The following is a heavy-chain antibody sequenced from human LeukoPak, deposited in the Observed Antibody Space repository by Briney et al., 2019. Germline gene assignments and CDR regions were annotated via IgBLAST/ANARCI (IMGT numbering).Heavy chain of an antibody. CDR1: GFTFSSYG. CDR3: AREVSAGNYFDY. V-gene: IGHV3-30*02. J-gene: IGHJ4*02. CDR2: IRYDGSNK. Sequence: GGSLRLSCAASGFTFSSYGMHWVRQAPGKGLEWVAFIRYDGSNKYYADSVKGRFTISRDNSKNTLYLQMNSLRAEDTAVYYCAREVSAGNYFDYWGQGTLVTVYS. D-gene: IGHD1-26*01.